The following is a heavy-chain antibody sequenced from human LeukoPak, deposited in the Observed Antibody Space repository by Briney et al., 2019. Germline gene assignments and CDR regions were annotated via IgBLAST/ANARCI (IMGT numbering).Heavy chain of an antibody. D-gene: IGHD3-10*01. CDR3: ARGWGVYDY. J-gene: IGHJ4*02. V-gene: IGHV3-48*01. CDR2: ISSTSSTI. CDR1: GFTFNTYT. Sequence: GSLRLSCAASGFTFNTYTMNWVRQAPGKGLEWVSSISSTSSTIYYADSVRGRFTISRDNAKNSLYLQMNSLRAEDTAVYYCARGWGVYDYWGQGALVTVSS.